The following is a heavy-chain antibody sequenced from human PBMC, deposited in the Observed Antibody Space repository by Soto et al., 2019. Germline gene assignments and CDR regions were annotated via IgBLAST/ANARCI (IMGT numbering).Heavy chain of an antibody. D-gene: IGHD2-21*02. V-gene: IGHV1-69*13. J-gene: IGHJ5*02. Sequence: GASVKFSCKASGGTFSSYAISWVRQAPGQGLEWMGGIIPIFGTANYAQKFQGRVTITADESTSTAYMELSSLRSEDTAVYYCARDNRLTRWFDPWGQGTLVTVSS. CDR2: IIPIFGTA. CDR1: GGTFSSYA. CDR3: ARDNRLTRWFDP.